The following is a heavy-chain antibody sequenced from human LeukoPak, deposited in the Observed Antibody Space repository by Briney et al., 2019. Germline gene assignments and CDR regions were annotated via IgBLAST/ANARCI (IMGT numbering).Heavy chain of an antibody. V-gene: IGHV4-39*01. CDR1: DGSISSTYY. CDR2: IYYDGTT. J-gene: IGHJ4*02. Sequence: SETLSLTCTVSDGSISSTYYWAWIRQPPGRGLEWIGNIYYDGTTYYNPSLKSRLTISVDTSKNQFSLKLSSVTAADTAVYYCASRSGTYPYYFDYWGQGTLVTVSS. D-gene: IGHD1-26*01. CDR3: ASRSGTYPYYFDY.